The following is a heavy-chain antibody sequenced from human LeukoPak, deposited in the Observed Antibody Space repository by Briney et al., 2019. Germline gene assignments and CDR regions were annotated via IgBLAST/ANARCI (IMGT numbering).Heavy chain of an antibody. CDR3: AKGTTVTTYSHFDY. CDR1: GFTLSSYA. V-gene: IGHV3-30*02. CDR2: VRYDGSNK. Sequence: PGGSLRLSCAASGFTLSSYAMHWVRQAPGKGLEWVAFVRYDGSNKYYADSVRGRFTISRDNSKNTLYLQMNSLRAEDTAVYYCAKGTTVTTYSHFDYWGQGTLVTVSS. J-gene: IGHJ4*02. D-gene: IGHD4-17*01.